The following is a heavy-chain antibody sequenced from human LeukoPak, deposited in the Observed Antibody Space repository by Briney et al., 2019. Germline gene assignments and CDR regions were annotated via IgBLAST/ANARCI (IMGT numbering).Heavy chain of an antibody. Sequence: ASVKVSCKASGYTFTGYYMHWVRQAPGQGLEWMGWIIPNSGGTNYAQKFQGRVTMTRDTSISTAYMELSRLRSDDTAVYYCARDRDFWSGYQENWFDPWGQGTLVTVSS. CDR1: GYTFTGYY. CDR3: ARDRDFWSGYQENWFDP. V-gene: IGHV1-2*02. CDR2: IIPNSGGT. D-gene: IGHD3-3*01. J-gene: IGHJ5*02.